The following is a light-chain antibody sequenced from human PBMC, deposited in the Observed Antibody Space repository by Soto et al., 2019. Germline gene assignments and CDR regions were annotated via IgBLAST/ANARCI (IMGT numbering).Light chain of an antibody. V-gene: IGKV1-16*01. CDR2: DAS. J-gene: IGKJ1*01. CDR1: QGISSF. CDR3: QQYHSYPAS. Sequence: DIQMTQSPSSLSASVGDRVTITCRASQGISSFLAWFQQKPGKAPKSLIYDASTLQSGVSSRFSGSGSDTHFTITISSLQPEDFATYYCQQYHSYPASFGQGTKVEIK.